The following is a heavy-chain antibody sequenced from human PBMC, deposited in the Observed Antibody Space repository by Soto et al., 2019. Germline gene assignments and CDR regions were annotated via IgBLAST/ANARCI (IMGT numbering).Heavy chain of an antibody. D-gene: IGHD3-3*01. CDR1: GFTFDDYA. Sequence: GGSLRLSCAASGFTFDDYAMHWVRQDPGKGLEWVSLISWDGSNTYYVDSVKGRFNISRDNSKNSLYLQMNSLRPEDTALYYCAKAQRGRKRPFFGQARPYDPYSAMDIWGQGTTVTVSS. CDR3: AKAQRGRKRPFFGQARPYDPYSAMDI. CDR2: ISWDGSNT. V-gene: IGHV3-43D*04. J-gene: IGHJ6*02.